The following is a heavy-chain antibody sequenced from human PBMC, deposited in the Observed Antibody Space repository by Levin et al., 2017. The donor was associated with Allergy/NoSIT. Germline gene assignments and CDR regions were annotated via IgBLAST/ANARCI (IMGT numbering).Heavy chain of an antibody. V-gene: IGHV1-18*01. CDR3: AREGSIAAAGTLFGFDPRASRYYYGMDV. J-gene: IGHJ6*02. Sequence: ASVKVSCKASGYTFTSYGISWVRQAPGQGLEWMGWISAYNGNTNYAQKLQGRVTMTTDTSTSTAYMELRSLRSDDTAVYYCAREGSIAAAGTLFGFDPRASRYYYGMDVWGQGTTVTVSS. CDR2: ISAYNGNT. D-gene: IGHD6-13*01. CDR1: GYTFTSYG.